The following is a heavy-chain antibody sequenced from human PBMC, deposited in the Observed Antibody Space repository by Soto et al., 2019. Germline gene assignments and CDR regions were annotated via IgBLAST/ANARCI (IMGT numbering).Heavy chain of an antibody. CDR3: AKLYWNPRYFDY. CDR1: GFTFSSVA. D-gene: IGHD1-1*01. V-gene: IGHV3-23*01. CDR2: ITDSGGST. Sequence: SGFTFSSVAMAWVRQAPGKGLEWVSSITDSGGSTDYADSVKGRFTISRDNSRNTLYLQMNSLRADDTAVYYCAKLYWNPRYFDYWGQGTRVTVSS. J-gene: IGHJ4*02.